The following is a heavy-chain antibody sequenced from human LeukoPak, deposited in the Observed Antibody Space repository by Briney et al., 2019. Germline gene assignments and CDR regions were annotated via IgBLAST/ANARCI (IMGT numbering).Heavy chain of an antibody. CDR2: IKSDGSST. J-gene: IGHJ3*02. Sequence: GGSLRLSCAASGFTFSNYWMHWVRQAPGKGLVWVSRIKSDGSSTNYADSVKGRFTISRDNAKNTLYLQMNSLRAEDTAMYYCTRIFVGGNRAFDIWGQGTMATVSS. D-gene: IGHD1-14*01. CDR3: TRIFVGGNRAFDI. V-gene: IGHV3-74*01. CDR1: GFTFSNYW.